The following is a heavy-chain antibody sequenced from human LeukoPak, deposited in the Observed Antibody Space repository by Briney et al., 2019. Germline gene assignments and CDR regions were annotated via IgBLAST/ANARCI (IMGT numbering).Heavy chain of an antibody. J-gene: IGHJ4*02. V-gene: IGHV4-38-2*02. CDR1: GYSISSGYY. Sequence: SETLSLTCTVSGYSISSGYYWGWIRQPPGKGLEWIGSIYHSGSTYYNPSLKSRVTISVDTSKNQFSLKLSSVTAADTAVYYCASSGVVTTSRLYWGQGTLVTVSS. CDR2: IYHSGST. D-gene: IGHD3-3*01. CDR3: ASSGVVTTSRLY.